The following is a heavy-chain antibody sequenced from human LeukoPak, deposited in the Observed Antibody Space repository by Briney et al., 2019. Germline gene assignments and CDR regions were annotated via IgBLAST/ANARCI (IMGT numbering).Heavy chain of an antibody. CDR1: GGSFSRGY. CDR2: IYSSETT. Sequence: PSETLSLTCSVSGGSFSRGYWSWIRQPPGKGLEWIGYIYSSETTEYKPSLKSRVTISADTSKNQFSLKLTSVTAADTAIYYCARRNDFDIWGQGTMVTVSS. CDR3: ARRNDFDI. J-gene: IGHJ3*02. V-gene: IGHV4-4*08.